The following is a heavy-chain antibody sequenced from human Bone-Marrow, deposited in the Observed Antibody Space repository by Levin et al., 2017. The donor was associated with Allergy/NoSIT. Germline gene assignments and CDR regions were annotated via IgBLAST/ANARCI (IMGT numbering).Heavy chain of an antibody. Sequence: AASVKVSCKASGGTFSSDTISWVRQAPGQGLEWMGRIIPILGVPQYAQNFQGRVTITTDRSTSTDYLEMSSLRSEDTAVYYCARESGSYSDRVYFFEHRSQGTLVNVSS. CDR2: IIPILGVP. V-gene: IGHV1-69*04. CDR1: GGTFSSDT. D-gene: IGHD1-26*01. J-gene: IGHJ4*02. CDR3: ARESGSYSDRVYFFEH.